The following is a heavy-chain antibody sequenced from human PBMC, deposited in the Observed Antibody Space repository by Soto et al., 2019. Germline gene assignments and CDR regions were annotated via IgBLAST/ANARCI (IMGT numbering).Heavy chain of an antibody. CDR3: ARDFGRAFDI. CDR1: GGSISSGGYY. CDR2: IYYSGST. J-gene: IGHJ3*02. Sequence: TLSLTCTVSGGSISSGGYYWSWIRQHPGKGLEWIGYIYYSGSTYYDPSLKSRVTISVDTSKNQFSLKLSSVTAADTAVYYCARDFGRAFDIWGQGTMVTVSS. D-gene: IGHD1-26*01. V-gene: IGHV4-31*03.